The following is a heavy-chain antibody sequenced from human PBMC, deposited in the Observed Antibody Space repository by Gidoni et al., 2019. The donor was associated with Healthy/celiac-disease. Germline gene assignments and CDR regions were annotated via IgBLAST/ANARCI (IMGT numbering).Heavy chain of an antibody. CDR2: INPNSGGT. CDR1: GYTFTGYY. CDR3: ARDGESSSWDY. Sequence: QVQLVQSGAEVKKPGASVKVSCKASGYTFTGYYMHWVRQAPGQGLEWMGWINPNSGGTNYAKKLQGWVTMTRDTSISTAYMELSRLRSDETAVYYCARDGESSSWDYWGQGTLVTVSS. J-gene: IGHJ4*02. D-gene: IGHD6-13*01. V-gene: IGHV1-2*04.